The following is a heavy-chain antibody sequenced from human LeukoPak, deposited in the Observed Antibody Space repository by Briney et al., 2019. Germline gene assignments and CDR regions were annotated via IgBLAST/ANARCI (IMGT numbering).Heavy chain of an antibody. CDR1: GYIFTNYW. D-gene: IGHD5-18*01. J-gene: IGHJ1*01. V-gene: IGHV5-51*01. Sequence: GGSLKISCQGSGYIFTNYWIGWVGQLPGKDLEGMGVIYPGDSDTRYSPSFQGQVTISADKSVNTAYLQWRSLKASDTAIYYCARRGSREYFHHWGGGSLVGVCS. CDR3: ARRGSREYFHH. CDR2: IYPGDSDT.